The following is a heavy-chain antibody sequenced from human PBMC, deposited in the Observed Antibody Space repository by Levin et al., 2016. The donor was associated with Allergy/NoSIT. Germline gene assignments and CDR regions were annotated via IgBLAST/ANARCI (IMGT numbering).Heavy chain of an antibody. CDR1: GGSVRSTTNF. J-gene: IGHJ6*02. D-gene: IGHD3-10*01. CDR2: IYYAGDT. Sequence: SETLSLTCSVSGGSVRSTTNFWTWIRQPPGKGLEWIGYIYYAGDTNYNPSLKSRVTISVDTSKNQFSLNLRSVTAADTAVYYCVRGVDEVGGHYYLYGLDVWGQGTTVTVSS. CDR3: VRGVDEVGGHYYLYGLDV. V-gene: IGHV4-61*01.